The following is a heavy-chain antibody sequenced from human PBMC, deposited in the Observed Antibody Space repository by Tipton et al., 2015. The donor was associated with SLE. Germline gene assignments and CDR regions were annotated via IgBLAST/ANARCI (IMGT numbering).Heavy chain of an antibody. D-gene: IGHD6-25*01. CDR3: ARVAASEDHPFDY. CDR1: GYTFTSYY. V-gene: IGHV1-46*01. CDR2: INPSGGST. Sequence: QVQLVQSGAEVKKPGASVKVSCKASGYTFTSYYMHWVRQAPGQGLEWMGIINPSGGSTSYAQKFQGRVTMTGDTSTSTVYMELSSLRSEDPAVYYCARVAASEDHPFDYWGQGTLVTVSS. J-gene: IGHJ4*02.